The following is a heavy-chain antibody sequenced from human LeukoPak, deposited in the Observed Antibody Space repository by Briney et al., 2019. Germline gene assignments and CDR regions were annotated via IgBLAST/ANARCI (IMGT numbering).Heavy chain of an antibody. CDR2: IYHSGST. CDR3: ARAAPGFGDWFDP. CDR1: GGSISSGGYS. V-gene: IGHV4-30-2*01. Sequence: SETLSLTCTVSGGSISSGGYSWSWIRQPPGKGLEWIGYIYHSGSTYYNPSLKSRVTISVDRSKNQFSLKLSSVTAADTAVYYCARAAPGFGDWFDPWGQGTLVTVSS. J-gene: IGHJ5*02. D-gene: IGHD3-10*01.